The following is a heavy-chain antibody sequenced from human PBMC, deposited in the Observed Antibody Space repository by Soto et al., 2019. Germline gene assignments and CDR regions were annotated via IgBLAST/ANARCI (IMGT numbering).Heavy chain of an antibody. CDR2: ISYDGSNK. Sequence: GGSLRLSCAASGFTFSSYAMHWVRQAPGKGLEWVAVISYDGSNKYYADSVKGRFTISRDNSKNTLYLQMNSLRAEDTAVYYCAREFRSITMVRGVRYYGMDVWGQGTTVTVS. J-gene: IGHJ6*02. V-gene: IGHV3-30-3*01. CDR1: GFTFSSYA. CDR3: AREFRSITMVRGVRYYGMDV. D-gene: IGHD3-10*01.